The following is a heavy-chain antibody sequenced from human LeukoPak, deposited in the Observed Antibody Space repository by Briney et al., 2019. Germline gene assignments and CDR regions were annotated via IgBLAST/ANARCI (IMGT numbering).Heavy chain of an antibody. V-gene: IGHV3-23*01. D-gene: IGHD3-10*01. CDR3: ARDTYYYGSGSYYSRGSTTNYYYYYGMDV. CDR2: ISGSGGGT. Sequence: PGGSLRLSCAVSGITLSNYGMSWVRQAPGKGLEWVAGISGSGGGTNYADSVKGRFTISRDNPKNTLYLQMNSLRAEDTAVYYCARDTYYYGSGSYYSRGSTTNYYYYYGMDVWGQGTTVTVSS. CDR1: GITLSNYG. J-gene: IGHJ6*02.